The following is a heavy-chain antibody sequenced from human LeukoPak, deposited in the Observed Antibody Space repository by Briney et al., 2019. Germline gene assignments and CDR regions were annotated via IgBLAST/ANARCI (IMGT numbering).Heavy chain of an antibody. CDR3: AKVYCSSTSCYGYYYYGMDV. V-gene: IGHV3-23*01. Sequence: GGSLRLSCAASGFSFSSYAMSWVRQAPGKGLEWVSAISGSGDSTFYADSVKGRFTISRDNSKNTLYLQMNSLRAEDTAVYYCAKVYCSSTSCYGYYYYGMDVWGQGTTVTVSS. CDR2: ISGSGDST. CDR1: GFSFSSYA. D-gene: IGHD2-2*01. J-gene: IGHJ6*02.